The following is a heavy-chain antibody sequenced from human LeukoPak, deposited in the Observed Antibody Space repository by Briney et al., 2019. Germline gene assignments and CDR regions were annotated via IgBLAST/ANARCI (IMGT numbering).Heavy chain of an antibody. Sequence: GGSLRLSCAASGFTFSSYSMNWVRQAPGKGLEWVSYISSSSSTIYYAVSVKGRFTISRDNAKNSLYLQMNSLRDEDTAVYYCASSGFIEQWLALDYWGQGTLVTVSS. CDR2: ISSSSSTI. J-gene: IGHJ4*02. V-gene: IGHV3-48*02. CDR1: GFTFSSYS. CDR3: ASSGFIEQWLALDY. D-gene: IGHD6-19*01.